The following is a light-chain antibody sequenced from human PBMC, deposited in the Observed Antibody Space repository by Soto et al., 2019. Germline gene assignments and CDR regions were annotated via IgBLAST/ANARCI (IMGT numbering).Light chain of an antibody. CDR3: QQYNTWPPFT. Sequence: EIVMTQSPATLAVSPGESATLSCRASQSVSSNFAWFQQKPGQAPRLLIHGASIRATGIPARFSGSGSGTEFTLTISSLQSEDFAIYFCQQYNTWPPFTFGQGTKLEIK. CDR2: GAS. V-gene: IGKV3-15*01. J-gene: IGKJ2*01. CDR1: QSVSSN.